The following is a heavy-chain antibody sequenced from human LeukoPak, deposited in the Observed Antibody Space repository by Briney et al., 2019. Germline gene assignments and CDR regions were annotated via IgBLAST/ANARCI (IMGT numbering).Heavy chain of an antibody. V-gene: IGHV4-59*01. CDR2: IYYSGST. CDR3: ARKRIGYCSSTSCYGRYNWFDP. Sequence: PSETLSLTCTVSGGSISSYYWSWIRQPPGKGLQWIGYIYYSGSTNYNPSLKSRVTISVDTSKNQFSLKLSSVTAADTAVYYCARKRIGYCSSTSCYGRYNWFDPWGQGTLVTVSS. J-gene: IGHJ5*02. CDR1: GGSISSYY. D-gene: IGHD2-2*01.